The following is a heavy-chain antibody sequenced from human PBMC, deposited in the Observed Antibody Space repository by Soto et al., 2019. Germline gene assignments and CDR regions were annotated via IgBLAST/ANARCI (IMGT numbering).Heavy chain of an antibody. CDR1: GFSFSTYA. D-gene: IGHD3-16*01. V-gene: IGHV3-30*18. CDR2: ISYDGSDK. CDR3: AKDEDFGPFDY. Sequence: GGSLRLSCAASGFSFSTYAIHWVRQAPGKGLEWVAVISYDGSDKYYADSVRGRFTLSRDNPKNTVYMQMDRLRPEDAAVYYCAKDEDFGPFDYWGQGTLVTVSS. J-gene: IGHJ4*02.